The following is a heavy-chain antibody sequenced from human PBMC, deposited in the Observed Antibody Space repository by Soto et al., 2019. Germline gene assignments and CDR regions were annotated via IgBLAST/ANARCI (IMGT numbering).Heavy chain of an antibody. D-gene: IGHD6-19*01. CDR3: SKSDPGYGSGWDV. V-gene: IGHV3-23*01. J-gene: IGHJ4*02. Sequence: GGSLRLSCAGSGFTFSSYALIWVRQAPGKGLEWVSTISGSGGSTYYADSVKGRFTISRDNSKNTLYLQMNSLRAEDTAIYYFSKSDPGYGSGWDVRARGTQVTGSS. CDR2: ISGSGGST. CDR1: GFTFSSYA.